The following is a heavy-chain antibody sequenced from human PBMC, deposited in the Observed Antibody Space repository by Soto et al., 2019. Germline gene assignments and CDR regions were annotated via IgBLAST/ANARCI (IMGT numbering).Heavy chain of an antibody. CDR2: ISGSGGST. J-gene: IGHJ5*02. CDR3: AKDLAHMVRTAPRNWFDP. CDR1: GFTFSSYA. V-gene: IGHV3-23*01. D-gene: IGHD3-10*01. Sequence: PGGSLRLSCAASGFTFSSYAMSWVRQAPGKGLEWVSAISGSGGSTYYADSVKGRFTISRDNSKNTLYLQMNSLRAEDTAVYYCAKDLAHMVRTAPRNWFDPWGQGTLVTVSS.